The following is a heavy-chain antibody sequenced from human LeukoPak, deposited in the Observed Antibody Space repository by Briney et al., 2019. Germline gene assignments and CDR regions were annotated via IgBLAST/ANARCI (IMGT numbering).Heavy chain of an antibody. CDR3: ARRSDLLDLVFGYYDSSGYRAFDI. Sequence: SETLSLTCAVSGGSISSSNWWSWVRQPPGKGLEWIGEIYHSGSTNYNPSLKSRVTISVDTSKNQFSLKLSSVTAADTAVYYCARRSDLLDLVFGYYDSSGYRAFDIWGQGTMVTVSS. CDR2: IYHSGST. CDR1: GGSISSSNW. V-gene: IGHV4-4*02. J-gene: IGHJ3*02. D-gene: IGHD3-22*01.